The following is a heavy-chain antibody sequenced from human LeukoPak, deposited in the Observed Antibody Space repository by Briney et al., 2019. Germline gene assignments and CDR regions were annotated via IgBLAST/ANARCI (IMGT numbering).Heavy chain of an antibody. J-gene: IGHJ6*03. CDR2: IKGFGDRA. D-gene: IGHD3/OR15-3a*01. V-gene: IGHV3-23*01. Sequence: QPGGSLRLACVLSVITFYYHALGWGRQAPGRGPEVVSGIKGFGDRADYADSVRGRFIISRDISKHTLYLQLYSLSADDTDVSSCTQDIFWTGSVDSHFYMDTWGKGNTVVASS. CDR1: VITFYYHA. CDR3: TQDIFWTGSVDSHFYMDT.